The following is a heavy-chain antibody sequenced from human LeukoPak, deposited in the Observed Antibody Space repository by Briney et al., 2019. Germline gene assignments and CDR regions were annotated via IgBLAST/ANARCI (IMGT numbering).Heavy chain of an antibody. CDR1: GFTFSSYA. Sequence: GGSLRLSCAASGFTFSSYAMHWVRQAPGKGLEWVAVISYDGSNKYYADSAKGRFTISRDNSKNTLYLQMNSLRAEDTAVYYRARVSSSYSGSYYYAAYFDYWGQGTLVTVSS. J-gene: IGHJ4*02. CDR2: ISYDGSNK. V-gene: IGHV3-30*01. D-gene: IGHD1-26*01. CDR3: ARVSSSYSGSYYYAAYFDY.